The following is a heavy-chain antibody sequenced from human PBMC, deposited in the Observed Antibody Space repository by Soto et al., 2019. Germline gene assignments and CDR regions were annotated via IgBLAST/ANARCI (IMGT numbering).Heavy chain of an antibody. Sequence: EVQLVESGGGLVKPGGSLRLSCAASGFTFSSYSMNWVRQAPGKGLEWVSSISSSSSYIYYADSVKGRFTISRDNAKNSLYLQMNSRRAEDTAVYYCARNRAGWSGTAYYYYYGMDVWGQGTTVTVSS. D-gene: IGHD3-3*01. CDR1: GFTFSSYS. V-gene: IGHV3-21*01. CDR3: ARNRAGWSGTAYYYYYGMDV. J-gene: IGHJ6*02. CDR2: ISSSSSYI.